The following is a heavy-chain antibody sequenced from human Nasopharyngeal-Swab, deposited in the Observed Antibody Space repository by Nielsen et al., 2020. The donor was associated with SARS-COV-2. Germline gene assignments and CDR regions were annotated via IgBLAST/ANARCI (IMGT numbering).Heavy chain of an antibody. CDR2: ISVYNGNT. CDR3: ARGSSGFYNGYYYYGMDV. CDR1: GYSFSSYG. D-gene: IGHD3-22*01. J-gene: IGHJ6*02. Sequence: ASVKVSCKASGYSFSSYGISWVRQAPGQGLEWMGWISVYNGNTNHAQKLQGRVTMTTDTSASTAYMELRSLRSDDTAVYYCARGSSGFYNGYYYYGMDVWGQGTTVTVSS. V-gene: IGHV1-18*01.